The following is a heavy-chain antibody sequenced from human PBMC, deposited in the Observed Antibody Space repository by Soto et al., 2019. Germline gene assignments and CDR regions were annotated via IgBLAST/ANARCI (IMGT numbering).Heavy chain of an antibody. V-gene: IGHV4-59*01. CDR3: ARDRRNYYDSSEPRFDY. J-gene: IGHJ4*02. CDR2: IYYSGST. Sequence: SETLSLTCTVSGGSISSYYWSWIRQPPGKGLEWIGYIYYSGSTNYNPSLKSRVTISVDTSKNQFSLKLSSVTAADTAVYYCARDRRNYYDSSEPRFDYWGQGTLVTVSS. D-gene: IGHD3-22*01. CDR1: GGSISSYY.